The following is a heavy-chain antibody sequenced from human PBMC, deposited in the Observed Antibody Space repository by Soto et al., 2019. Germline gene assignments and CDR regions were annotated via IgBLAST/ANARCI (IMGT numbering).Heavy chain of an antibody. D-gene: IGHD2-2*01. CDR3: AKDGAAGYCSSTSCRILRGFYYYYGMDV. Sequence: PGGSLRLSCAASGFTFSSYAMSWVRQAPGKGLEWVSAISGSGGSTYYADFVKGRFTISRDNSKNTLYLQMNSLRAEDTAVYYCAKDGAAGYCSSTSCRILRGFYYYYGMDVWGQGTTVTVSS. V-gene: IGHV3-23*01. CDR2: ISGSGGST. CDR1: GFTFSSYA. J-gene: IGHJ6*02.